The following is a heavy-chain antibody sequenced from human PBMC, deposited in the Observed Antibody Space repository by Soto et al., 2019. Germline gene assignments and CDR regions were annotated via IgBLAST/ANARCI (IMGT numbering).Heavy chain of an antibody. J-gene: IGHJ4*02. CDR1: GFTCSSYA. D-gene: IGHD3-22*01. CDR2: ISGSGGST. V-gene: IGHV3-23*01. Sequence: LXLSCAASGFTCSSYARSWVSQAPGKGLEWVSAISGSGGSTYYADSVKGRFTISRDNSKNTLYLQMNSLRAEDTAVYYCAKEDYDSSGYYPDYWGQGTLVTVSS. CDR3: AKEDYDSSGYYPDY.